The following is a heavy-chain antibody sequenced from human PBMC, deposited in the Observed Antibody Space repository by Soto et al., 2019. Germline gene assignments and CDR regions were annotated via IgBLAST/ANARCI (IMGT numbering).Heavy chain of an antibody. Sequence: PSETLSLTCTVSGGSINSGDYYWSWIRQPPGKGLEWIGYIYDSGSTYYNPSLKTRVTISVDTSKNQFSLKLSSVTAADTAVYYCALKTYIDFWSDRNWFDPWGQGTLVTVS. V-gene: IGHV4-30-4*01. CDR3: ALKTYIDFWSDRNWFDP. J-gene: IGHJ5*02. CDR1: GGSINSGDYY. CDR2: IYDSGST. D-gene: IGHD3-3*01.